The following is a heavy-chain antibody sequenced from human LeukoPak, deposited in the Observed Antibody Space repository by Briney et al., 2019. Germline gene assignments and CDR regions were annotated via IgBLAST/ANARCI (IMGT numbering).Heavy chain of an antibody. V-gene: IGHV3-49*04. D-gene: IGHD3-10*01. J-gene: IGHJ4*02. CDR2: IRSKAYGGTT. CDR3: TRPIYDSGSYYFDY. Sequence: GGSLRLSCTASGFTFGDHAMSWVRQAPGKGLEWVGFIRSKAYGGTTEYAASVKGRFTISRDDSKSIAYLQMNSLKTEDTAVYYCTRPIYDSGSYYFDYWGQGTLVTVSS. CDR1: GFTFGDHA.